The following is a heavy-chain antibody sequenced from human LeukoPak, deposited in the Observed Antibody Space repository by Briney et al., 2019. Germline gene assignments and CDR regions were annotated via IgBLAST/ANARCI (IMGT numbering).Heavy chain of an antibody. CDR2: ISYSGST. J-gene: IGHJ4*02. V-gene: IGHV4-34*01. CDR1: GGSFSGYY. Sequence: SETLSLTCAVYGGSFSGYYWSWIRQPPGKGLEWIGTISYSGSTHYNPSLKSRVTISVDTSKTQFSLKLSSVTAEDTAVYYCAKLLSNSGRFLYWGQGTLVTVSS. D-gene: IGHD4-23*01. CDR3: AKLLSNSGRFLY.